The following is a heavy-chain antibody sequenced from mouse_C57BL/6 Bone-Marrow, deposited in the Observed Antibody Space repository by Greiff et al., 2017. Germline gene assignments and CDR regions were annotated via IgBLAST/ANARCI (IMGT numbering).Heavy chain of an antibody. Sequence: QVQLQQPGAELVMPGASVKLSCKASGYTFTSYWMHWVKQRPGQGLEWIGEIDPSDSYTNYNQKFKGKSTLTVDKSSSTAYMQLSSLTSEDSAVYYCAREGGCLPYYAMDYWGQGTSVTVSS. CDR2: IDPSDSYT. J-gene: IGHJ4*01. CDR1: GYTFTSYW. CDR3: AREGGCLPYYAMDY. V-gene: IGHV1-69*01.